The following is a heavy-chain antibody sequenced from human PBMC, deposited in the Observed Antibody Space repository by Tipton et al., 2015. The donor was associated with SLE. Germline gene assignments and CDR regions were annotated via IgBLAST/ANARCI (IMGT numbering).Heavy chain of an antibody. D-gene: IGHD2-8*01. CDR1: GGSISSSTYY. CDR2: IYYSGST. Sequence: TLSLTCTVSGGSISSSTYYWGWIRQPPGKGLEWIGSIYYSGKGLEWIGSIYYSGSTDYNPSLKSRVTISVDTSKNQFSLKLSSVTAADPAVYYGARGGGFVLMRNYYFDYWGQGTLVTVSS. V-gene: IGHV4-39*07. CDR3: ARGGGFVLMRNYYFDY. J-gene: IGHJ4*02.